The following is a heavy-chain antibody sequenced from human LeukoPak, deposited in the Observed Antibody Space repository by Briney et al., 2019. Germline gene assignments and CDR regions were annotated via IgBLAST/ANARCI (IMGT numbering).Heavy chain of an antibody. J-gene: IGHJ4*02. V-gene: IGHV3-48*03. CDR1: GFTFSSYE. D-gene: IGHD5-18*01. CDR3: ARSVDTAMVYYFDY. Sequence: GGSLRLSCAASGFTFSSYEMNWVRQAPGKGLEWVSYISSSGSTIYYADSVKGRFTISRDNAKNSLYLQMNSLRAEDTAVYYCARSVDTAMVYYFDYWGQGTLGTVSS. CDR2: ISSSGSTI.